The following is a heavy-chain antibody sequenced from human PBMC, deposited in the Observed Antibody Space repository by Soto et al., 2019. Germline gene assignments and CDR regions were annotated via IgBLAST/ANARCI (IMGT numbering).Heavy chain of an antibody. CDR2: IYHSGST. CDR1: SGSISSSNW. V-gene: IGHV4-4*02. J-gene: IGHJ5*02. D-gene: IGHD2-21*02. CDR3: ASSDAYNWFDP. Sequence: SETLSLTCAVSSGSISSSNWWSWVRQPPGKGLEWIGEIYHSGSTNYNPSLKSRVTISVDKSKNQFSLNLSSLTAADTAVYYCASSDAYNWFDPWGQGTLVTVSS.